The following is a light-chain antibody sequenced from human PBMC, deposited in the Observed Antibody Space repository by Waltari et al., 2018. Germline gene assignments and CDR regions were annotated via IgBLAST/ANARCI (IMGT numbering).Light chain of an antibody. V-gene: IGKV1-5*03. J-gene: IGKJ4*01. CDR3: QEYDTSPLA. CDR1: QSISGW. Sequence: DIQMTQSPSTLSASVGDRVTITCRASQSISGWLAWYQQKPGKAPKLLIYKASSLEIGVPSRFSGSASVTEFTLTISSLQPDDFATYFCQEYDTSPLAFGGGTKVEIK. CDR2: KAS.